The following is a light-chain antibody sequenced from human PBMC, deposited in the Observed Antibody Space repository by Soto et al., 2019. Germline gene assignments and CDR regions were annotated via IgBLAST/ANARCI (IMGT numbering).Light chain of an antibody. CDR1: QSVSSN. CDR2: GAS. CDR3: QQYNNWPQT. J-gene: IGKJ1*01. Sequence: ELGMTNFQATLSVSPGERATLSCRASQSVSSNLAWYQQKPGQAPRLLIYGASTRATGIPARFSGSGSGTEFTLTISSLQSEDFAVYYCQQYNNWPQTFGQGTKVDSK. V-gene: IGKV3-15*01.